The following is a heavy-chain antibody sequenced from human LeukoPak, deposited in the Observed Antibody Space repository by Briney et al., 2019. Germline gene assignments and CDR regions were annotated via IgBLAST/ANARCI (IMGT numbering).Heavy chain of an antibody. CDR1: GYSISSGYY. D-gene: IGHD6-19*01. CDR2: IDHSGST. CDR3: ARGLVWGSPFDY. J-gene: IGHJ4*02. V-gene: IGHV4-38-2*02. Sequence: SETLSLTCTVSGYSISSGYYWGWIRQPPGKGLEWTGSIDHSGSTYYNPSLKSRVTISVDTSKNQFSLKLSSVTAADTAVYYCARGLVWGSPFDYWGQGTLVTVSS.